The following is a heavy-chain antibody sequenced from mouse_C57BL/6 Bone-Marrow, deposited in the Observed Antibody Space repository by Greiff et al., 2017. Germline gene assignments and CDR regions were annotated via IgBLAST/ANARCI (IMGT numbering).Heavy chain of an antibody. CDR3: ARDQFITMARCAY. V-gene: IGHV5-4*01. J-gene: IGHJ3*01. Sequence: EVQLQESGGGLVKPGGSLKLSCAASGFTFSSYAMSWVRQTPEKRLEWVATISDGGSYTYYPDNVKGRFTISRDNAKNNLYLQMSHLKSDDTAMYYCARDQFITMARCAYWGQGTLVTVSA. CDR2: ISDGGSYT. D-gene: IGHD1-1*02. CDR1: GFTFSSYA.